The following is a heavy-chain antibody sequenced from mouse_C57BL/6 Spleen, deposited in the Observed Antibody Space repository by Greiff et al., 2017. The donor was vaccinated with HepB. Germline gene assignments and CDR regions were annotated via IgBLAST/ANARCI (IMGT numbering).Heavy chain of an antibody. CDR1: GYSFTSYY. CDR2: IYPGSGNT. CDR3: ARRLYYGSRDYAMDY. V-gene: IGHV1-66*01. D-gene: IGHD1-1*01. Sequence: QVQLQQSGPELVKPGASVKISCKASGYSFTSYYIHWVKQRPGQGLEWIGWIYPGSGNTKYNEKFKGKATLTADTSSSTAYMQLSSLTSEDSAVYYCARRLYYGSRDYAMDYWGQGTSVTVSS. J-gene: IGHJ4*01.